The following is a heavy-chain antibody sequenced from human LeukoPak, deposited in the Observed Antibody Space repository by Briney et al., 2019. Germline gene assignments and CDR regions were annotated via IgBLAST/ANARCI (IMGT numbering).Heavy chain of an antibody. CDR2: INHSGST. D-gene: IGHD2-2*01. CDR3: ARSSQGFLPGNY. CDR1: GGSFSGYY. J-gene: IGHJ4*02. V-gene: IGHV4-34*01. Sequence: PSETLSLTCAVYGGSFSGYYWSWIRQPPGKGLEWIGEINHSGSTNYNPSLKSRVTISVDTSKNQFSLKLSSVTAADTAVYYCARSSQGFLPGNYWGQGTLVTVSS.